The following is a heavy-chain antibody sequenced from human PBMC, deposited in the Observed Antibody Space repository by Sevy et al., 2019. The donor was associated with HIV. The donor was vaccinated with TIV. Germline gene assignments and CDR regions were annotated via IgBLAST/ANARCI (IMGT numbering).Heavy chain of an antibody. J-gene: IGHJ5*02. CDR1: GFTFSSYS. D-gene: IGHD3-16*02. V-gene: IGHV3-21*01. Sequence: GGSLRLSCAASGFTFSSYSMNWVRQAPGKGLEWVSSISSSSSYIYYADSVKGRFTISRDNAKNSLYLQMNSLRAEDTAVYYCARDYRAGDNWFDPWGQGTLVTVSS. CDR3: ARDYRAGDNWFDP. CDR2: ISSSSSYI.